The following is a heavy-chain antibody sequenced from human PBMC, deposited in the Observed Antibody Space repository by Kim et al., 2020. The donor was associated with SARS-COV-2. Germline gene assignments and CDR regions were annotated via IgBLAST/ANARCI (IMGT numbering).Heavy chain of an antibody. CDR2: IYYSGST. Sequence: SETLSLTCTVSGGSNSSYYWSWIRQPPGKGLEWIGYIYYSGSTNYNPSLKSRVTISVDTSKNQFSLKLSSVTAADTAVYYCARDIAAAGNYFDYWGQGTLVTVSS. CDR3: ARDIAAAGNYFDY. D-gene: IGHD6-13*01. CDR1: GGSNSSYY. J-gene: IGHJ4*02. V-gene: IGHV4-59*01.